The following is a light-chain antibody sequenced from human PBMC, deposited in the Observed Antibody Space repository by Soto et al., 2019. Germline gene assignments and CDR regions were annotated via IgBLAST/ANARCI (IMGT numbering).Light chain of an antibody. CDR1: QSVNSNY. V-gene: IGKV3D-20*02. CDR2: GAS. Sequence: EIVFTQSPGTLSLSPGERATLSCRASQSVNSNYLAWYQQKPGQAPRLLVYGASSRATGIPDRFSGSGSGTDFTLTISRLEPEDFAVYYCQQRSNWPPITFGQGTRLEIK. CDR3: QQRSNWPPIT. J-gene: IGKJ5*01.